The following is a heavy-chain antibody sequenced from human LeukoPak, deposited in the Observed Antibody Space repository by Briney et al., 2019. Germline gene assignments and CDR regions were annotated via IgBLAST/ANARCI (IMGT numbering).Heavy chain of an antibody. D-gene: IGHD1-1*01. J-gene: IGHJ3*02. CDR3: ARKGNGALDI. CDR1: GFIFSNYA. V-gene: IGHV3-23*01. Sequence: GGSLRLSCAPSGFIFSNYAMSWVRQAPGKGLEWVSDISDIGASTNYVGSVKGRFTISRDNSKNMLYMQMNSLRAEDTALYYCARKGNGALDIWGQGTMVTGSS. CDR2: ISDIGAST.